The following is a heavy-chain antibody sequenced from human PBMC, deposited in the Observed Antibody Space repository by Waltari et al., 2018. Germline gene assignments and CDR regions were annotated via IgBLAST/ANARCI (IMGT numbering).Heavy chain of an antibody. CDR3: ARGGGFGELLSSAEYFQH. D-gene: IGHD3-10*01. J-gene: IGHJ1*01. Sequence: QVQLQESGPGLVKPSGTLSLTCAVSGGSISSSNWWSWVRQPPGKGLEWIGEIYHSGSTNYNPSLKSRVTISVDKSKNQFSLKLSSVTAADTAVYYCARGGGFGELLSSAEYFQHWGQGTLVTVSS. CDR1: GGSISSSNW. CDR2: IYHSGST. V-gene: IGHV4-4*02.